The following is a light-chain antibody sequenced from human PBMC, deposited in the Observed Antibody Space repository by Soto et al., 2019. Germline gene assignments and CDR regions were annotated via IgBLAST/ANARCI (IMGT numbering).Light chain of an antibody. CDR1: QSISSW. V-gene: IGKV1-5*03. Sequence: DIQMTPSPSTLSASVGARVTITCRASQSISSWLAWYQQKPGKAPKLLIYKASSLESGVPSRFSGSGSGTEFTLTISRLQPEDFATIYCQQTYSTPWTFGQGTKVDIK. J-gene: IGKJ1*01. CDR3: QQTYSTPWT. CDR2: KAS.